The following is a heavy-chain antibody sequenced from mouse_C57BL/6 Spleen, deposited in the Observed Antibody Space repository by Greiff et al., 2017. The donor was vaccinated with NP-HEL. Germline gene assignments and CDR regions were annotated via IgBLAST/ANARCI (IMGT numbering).Heavy chain of an antibody. CDR2: IYPGDGDT. D-gene: IGHD1-1*01. V-gene: IGHV1-80*01. J-gene: IGHJ1*03. CDR1: GYAFSSYW. CDR3: ERTTGSSYWYFDD. Sequence: QVQLKQSGAELVKPGASVKISCKASGYAFSSYWMNWVKQRPGKGLEWIGQIYPGDGDTNYNGKFKGKATLTADKSSSTAYMQLRSLTSEDSAVYFCERTTGSSYWYFDDWGTGTTVTVSS.